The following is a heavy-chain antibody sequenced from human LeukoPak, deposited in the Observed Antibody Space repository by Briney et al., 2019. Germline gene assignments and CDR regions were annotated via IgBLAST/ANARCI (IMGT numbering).Heavy chain of an antibody. CDR1: GFTSSSYA. J-gene: IGHJ4*02. Sequence: GGSLRLSCAASGFTSSSYAMSWVRQAPGKGLEWVSAISGSGGSTYYADSVKGRFTISRDNSKNTLYLQMNSLRAEDTAVYYCAKKQSYYYDSSALRGGGYFDYWGQGTLVTVSS. CDR3: AKKQSYYYDSSALRGGGYFDY. CDR2: ISGSGGST. D-gene: IGHD3-22*01. V-gene: IGHV3-23*01.